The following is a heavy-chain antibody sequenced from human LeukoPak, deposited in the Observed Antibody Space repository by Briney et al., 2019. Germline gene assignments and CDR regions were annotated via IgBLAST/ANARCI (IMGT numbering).Heavy chain of an antibody. J-gene: IGHJ4*02. V-gene: IGHV4-39*01. Sequence: SQTLSLTCTVSGGSTSSSNYYWGWIRQPPGKGLEWIGGIHYSGNTYYNPSLKSRVTISVDTSKNQFSLKLSSVTAADTAVYYCARLGAGPTYYDFWSGYSSFYFDYWGQGTLVTVSS. CDR3: ARLGAGPTYYDFWSGYSSFYFDY. D-gene: IGHD3-3*01. CDR2: IHYSGNT. CDR1: GGSTSSSNYY.